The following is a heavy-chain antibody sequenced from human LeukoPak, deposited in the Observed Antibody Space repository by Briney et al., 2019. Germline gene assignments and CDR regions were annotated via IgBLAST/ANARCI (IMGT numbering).Heavy chain of an antibody. CDR1: GGSISSYY. V-gene: IGHV4-59*01. Sequence: SETLSLTCTVSGGSISSYYWSWIRQPPGKGLEWIGYIYYSGSTNYNPSLKSRVTISVDTSKNQFSLKLSSVTAADTAVYYCARAVEDWFDPWGQGTLVTVSS. CDR2: IYYSGST. D-gene: IGHD5-24*01. J-gene: IGHJ5*02. CDR3: ARAVEDWFDP.